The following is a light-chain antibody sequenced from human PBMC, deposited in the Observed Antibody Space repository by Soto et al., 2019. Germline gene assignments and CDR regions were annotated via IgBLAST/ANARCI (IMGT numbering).Light chain of an antibody. V-gene: IGLV1-40*01. CDR1: SSNIGSGYD. Sequence: QSVLTQPPSVSGAPGQRVTISCTGSSSNIGSGYDVHWYQQLPGTAPKVLIYANKNRPSGVPDRFSGSKSGTSASLAITGLQAEDEADYYCQSYDSSLRVVFGGGTKLTVL. CDR2: ANK. J-gene: IGLJ2*01. CDR3: QSYDSSLRVV.